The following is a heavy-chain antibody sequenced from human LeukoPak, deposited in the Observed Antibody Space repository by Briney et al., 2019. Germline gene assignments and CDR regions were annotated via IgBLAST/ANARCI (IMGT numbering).Heavy chain of an antibody. CDR3: ARGLRFSYLDY. Sequence: SETLSLTCTVSGGSISSYYWSWIRQPPGKGLELIGYIYYSGSTNYNPSLKSRVTISVDTSKNQFSLKLSSVTAADTAVYYCARGLRFSYLDYWGQGTLVTVSS. V-gene: IGHV4-59*01. D-gene: IGHD3-16*01. J-gene: IGHJ4*02. CDR2: IYYSGST. CDR1: GGSISSYY.